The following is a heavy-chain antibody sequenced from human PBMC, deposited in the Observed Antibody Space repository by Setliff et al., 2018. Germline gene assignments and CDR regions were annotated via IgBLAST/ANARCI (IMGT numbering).Heavy chain of an antibody. Sequence: LRLPCAASGFTFNMYGMHWVRQAPGKGLEWVAHIFRSSGSTYYADSVKGRFTFSRDNAKNSLYLQMNSLRAEDTAVYYCARSRDCDTTTCHIYCRGAFDYWGQGTLVTVSS. D-gene: IGHD2-2*01. CDR1: GFTFNMYG. V-gene: IGHV3-48*04. J-gene: IGHJ4*02. CDR2: IFRSSGST. CDR3: ARSRDCDTTTCHIYCRGAFDY.